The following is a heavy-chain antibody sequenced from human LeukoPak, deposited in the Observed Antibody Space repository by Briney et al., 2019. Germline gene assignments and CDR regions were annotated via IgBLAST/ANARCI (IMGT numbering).Heavy chain of an antibody. V-gene: IGHV3-74*03. D-gene: IGHD3-16*01. CDR3: AREGGTYSFDY. Sequence: GGSVTLLCRACGHRFRSHWMLWVRQGPGKGLLWVSHIDTAGSTTTYADSVKGRFTISRDNAKNTLYLQMNSLRGEDTAVYYCAREGGTYSFDYWGLGTVVTVSP. J-gene: IGHJ4*02. CDR2: IDTAGSTT. CDR1: GHRFRSHW.